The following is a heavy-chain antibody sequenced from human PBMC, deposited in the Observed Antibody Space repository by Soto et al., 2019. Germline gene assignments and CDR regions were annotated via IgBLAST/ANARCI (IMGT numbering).Heavy chain of an antibody. D-gene: IGHD6-13*01. CDR1: GGSISSSSYY. CDR2: IYYSGST. Sequence: SETLSLTCTVPGGSISSSSYYWGWILQPPGKALEWIGSIYYSGSTYYNPSLKSRVTISVDTSKNQFSLKLSSVTAADTAVYYCARYGPTRYSSSWPLNWFDPWGQGTLVTVSS. CDR3: ARYGPTRYSSSWPLNWFDP. V-gene: IGHV4-39*01. J-gene: IGHJ5*02.